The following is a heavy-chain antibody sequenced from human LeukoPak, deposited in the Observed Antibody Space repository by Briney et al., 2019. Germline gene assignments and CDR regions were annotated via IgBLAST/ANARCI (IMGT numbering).Heavy chain of an antibody. D-gene: IGHD3-10*01. Sequence: ASVKVSCKASGYTFTGYYMHWVRQAPGQGLEWMGWINPNGGGTNYAQKFQGRVTMTTDTSISTAYMELGGLRYDDTAVYYCARVASSGDYYDNWGQGTLVTVYS. CDR3: ARVASSGDYYDN. CDR1: GYTFTGYY. CDR2: INPNGGGT. J-gene: IGHJ4*02. V-gene: IGHV1-2*02.